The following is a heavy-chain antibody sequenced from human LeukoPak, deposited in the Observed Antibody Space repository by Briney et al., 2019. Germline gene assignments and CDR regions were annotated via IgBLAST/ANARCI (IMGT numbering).Heavy chain of an antibody. CDR2: ISWNSGSI. V-gene: IGHV3-9*01. CDR3: ARDYGDYAFDY. CDR1: GFTFDDYA. D-gene: IGHD4-17*01. J-gene: IGHJ4*02. Sequence: GRSLRLSCAASGFTFDDYAMHWVRRAPGKGLEWVSSISWNSGSIGYADSVKGRFTISRDNAKNSLYLQMNSLRAEDTAVYYCARDYGDYAFDYWGQGTLVTVSS.